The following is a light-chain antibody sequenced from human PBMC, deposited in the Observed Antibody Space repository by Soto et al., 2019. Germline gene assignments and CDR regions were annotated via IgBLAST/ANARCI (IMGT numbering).Light chain of an antibody. CDR2: GNN. Sequence: QSVLTQPPSVSGAPGQRVIISCTGSRSNIGAGYAVHWYRRLPGPAPKLLISGNNNRPSGVPDRFSGSKSGTSASLAIAGLQAEDEADYFCQSYDSSLSIWVFGGGTKLTVL. CDR1: RSNIGAGYA. CDR3: QSYDSSLSIWV. V-gene: IGLV1-40*01. J-gene: IGLJ3*02.